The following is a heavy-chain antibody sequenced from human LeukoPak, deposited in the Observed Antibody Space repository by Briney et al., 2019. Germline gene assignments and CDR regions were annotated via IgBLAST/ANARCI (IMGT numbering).Heavy chain of an antibody. Sequence: SETLSLTCTVSGGSISSGGYYWSWIRQHPGKGLEWIGYIYYSGSTYSNPSLKRRVTISVDTSKSQFSLKLSSVTAADTAVYYCASQGPSGDSSSRLSFDYWGQGTLVTVSS. D-gene: IGHD6-6*01. J-gene: IGHJ4*02. CDR3: ASQGPSGDSSSRLSFDY. V-gene: IGHV4-31*03. CDR1: GGSISSGGYY. CDR2: IYYSGST.